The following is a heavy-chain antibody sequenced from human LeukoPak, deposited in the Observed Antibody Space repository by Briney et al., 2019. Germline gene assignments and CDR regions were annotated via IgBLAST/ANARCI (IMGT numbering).Heavy chain of an antibody. CDR1: GGSFSDYY. D-gene: IGHD1-26*01. J-gene: IGHJ1*01. V-gene: IGHV4-34*01. Sequence: SETLSLTCAVYGGSFSDYYWTWIRQPPGKGLEWIGEINHSGSTNYNPSLKSRVTISVDTSKNQFSLKLSSVTAADTAVYYCARGQSHPTGYYLKGESLQHWGQGTLVTVSS. CDR3: ARGQSHPTGYYLKGESLQH. CDR2: INHSGST.